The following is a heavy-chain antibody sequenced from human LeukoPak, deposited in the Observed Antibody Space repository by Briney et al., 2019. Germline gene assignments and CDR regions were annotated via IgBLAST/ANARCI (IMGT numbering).Heavy chain of an antibody. Sequence: PSETLSLTCTVSGGSITNGYNWSWIRQLPGKGLEWLGYIYYTGSTYYNPSLESRVTISVDTSKTQFSLKLTSVTAADTAVYYCARSGQLSRIDYWGQGTLVTVSS. J-gene: IGHJ4*02. D-gene: IGHD5-24*01. V-gene: IGHV4-31*03. CDR1: GGSITNGYN. CDR2: IYYTGST. CDR3: ARSGQLSRIDY.